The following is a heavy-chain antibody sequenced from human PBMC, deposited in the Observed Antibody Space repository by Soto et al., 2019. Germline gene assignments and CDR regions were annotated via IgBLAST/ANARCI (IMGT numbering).Heavy chain of an antibody. D-gene: IGHD6-6*01. Sequence: PGGSLRLSCAASGFTFSSYGMHWVRQAPGKGLEWVAVIWYDGSNKYYADSVKGRFTISRDNSKNTLYLQMNSLRAEDTAVYYCARSRYSGSSGPWYYMDVWGKGTTVTVSS. CDR1: GFTFSSYG. CDR3: ARSRYSGSSGPWYYMDV. V-gene: IGHV3-33*01. CDR2: IWYDGSNK. J-gene: IGHJ6*03.